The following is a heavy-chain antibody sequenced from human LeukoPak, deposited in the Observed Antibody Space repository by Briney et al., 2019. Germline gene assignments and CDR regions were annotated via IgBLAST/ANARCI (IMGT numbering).Heavy chain of an antibody. CDR1: GFTFSSYA. CDR2: ISYDGSNK. V-gene: IGHV3-30*04. Sequence: PGRSLRLSCAASGFTFSSYAMHWVRQAPGKGLEWVAVISYDGSNKYYADSVKGRFTISRDNSKNTLYLQMNSLRAEDTAVYYCARAFGYSSSWYPLCYWGQGTLVTVSS. J-gene: IGHJ4*02. CDR3: ARAFGYSSSWYPLCY. D-gene: IGHD6-13*01.